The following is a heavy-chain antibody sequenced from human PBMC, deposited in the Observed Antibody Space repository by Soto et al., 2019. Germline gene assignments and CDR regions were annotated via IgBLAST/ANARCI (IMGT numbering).Heavy chain of an antibody. CDR1: GFTFSSYA. J-gene: IGHJ4*02. CDR2: LSGSGGST. D-gene: IGHD6-6*01. CDR3: ARDQSEYSSSYPFDC. Sequence: GGSLRLSCAASGFTFSSYAMGWVRQAPGKGLEWVSDLSGSGGSTYYADSVKGRFTISRDNSKNTLYLQMSGLRAEDTAIYFCARDQSEYSSSYPFDCWGQGTLVTVSS. V-gene: IGHV3-23*01.